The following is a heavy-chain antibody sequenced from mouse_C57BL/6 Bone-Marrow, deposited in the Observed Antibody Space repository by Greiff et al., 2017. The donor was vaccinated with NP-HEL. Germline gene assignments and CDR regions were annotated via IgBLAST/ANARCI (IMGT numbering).Heavy chain of an antibody. D-gene: IGHD1-1*02. J-gene: IGHJ4*01. V-gene: IGHV14-1*01. Sequence: EVQLQQSGAELVRPGASVKLSCTASGFNIKDYYMHWVKQRPEQGLEWIGRIDPEDGDTEYAPKFQGKATMTADTSSNTAYLQLSSLTSEDTAVYYCTTPTSLWCGYYAMDYWGQGTSVTVSS. CDR1: GFNIKDYY. CDR3: TTPTSLWCGYYAMDY. CDR2: IDPEDGDT.